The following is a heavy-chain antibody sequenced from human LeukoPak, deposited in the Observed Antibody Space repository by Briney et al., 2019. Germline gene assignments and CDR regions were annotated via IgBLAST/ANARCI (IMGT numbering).Heavy chain of an antibody. D-gene: IGHD6-6*01. J-gene: IGHJ5*02. CDR2: IYSDGST. V-gene: IGHV3-66*01. Sequence: GGSLRLSCAASGFTVSSNYMSWVRQAPGKGLEWVSIIYSDGSTSYADSVKGRFTISRDNFKNTLYLQINSLRAEDTAVYYCARIGIASQTDHWGQGTLVTVSS. CDR3: ARIGIASQTDH. CDR1: GFTVSSNY.